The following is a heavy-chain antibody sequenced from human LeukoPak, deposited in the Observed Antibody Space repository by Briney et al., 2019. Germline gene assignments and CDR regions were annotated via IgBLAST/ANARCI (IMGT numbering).Heavy chain of an antibody. Sequence: GGSLRLSCAASGFTFSSYSMNWVRQAPGKGLEWVSSISSSSYIHYADSVKGRFTISRDNAKNSLYLQMNSLRAEDTAVYYCAGINDYGDPTGAFDIWGQGTMVTVSS. V-gene: IGHV3-21*01. CDR2: ISSSSYI. CDR1: GFTFSSYS. J-gene: IGHJ3*02. CDR3: AGINDYGDPTGAFDI. D-gene: IGHD4-17*01.